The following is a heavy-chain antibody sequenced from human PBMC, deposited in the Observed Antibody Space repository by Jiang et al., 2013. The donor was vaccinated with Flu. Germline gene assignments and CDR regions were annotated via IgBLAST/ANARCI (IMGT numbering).Heavy chain of an antibody. V-gene: IGHV3-7*03. J-gene: IGHJ4*02. CDR3: ARYIGGYDRRFDY. Sequence: KGLEWVANVDQGESEKYYLDSVKGRFTISRDNAKNSLYLQVNSLRDEDTAVYFCARYIGGYDRRFDYWGQGTLVTVSS. CDR2: VDQGESEK. D-gene: IGHD3-16*01.